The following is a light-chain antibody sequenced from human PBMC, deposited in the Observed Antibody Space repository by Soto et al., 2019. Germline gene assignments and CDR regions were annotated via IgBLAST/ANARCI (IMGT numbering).Light chain of an antibody. CDR1: QSISSY. J-gene: IGKJ2*01. V-gene: IGKV1-39*01. Sequence: DIQMTQSPSSLSASVGDRVTITCRASQSISSYLNWYQQKPGKAPKLLIYAASSLQSGVPSRFSGSGSGTDSTTTISILQPEDVATYYCQHSYSTPTFGQGTKLEIK. CDR3: QHSYSTPT. CDR2: AAS.